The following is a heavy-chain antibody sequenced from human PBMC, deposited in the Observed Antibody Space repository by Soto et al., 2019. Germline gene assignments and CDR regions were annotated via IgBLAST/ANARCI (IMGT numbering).Heavy chain of an antibody. CDR3: ATCRGGFGIAVSDNWFDP. Sequence: ASVKVSCKVSGYTLTELSMHWVRQAPGKGLEWMGGFDPEDGETIYAQKFQGRVTMTEDTSTDTAYMELSSLKSEDTAVYYCATCRGGFGIAVSDNWFDPWGQGTLVTVSS. J-gene: IGHJ5*02. V-gene: IGHV1-24*01. CDR2: FDPEDGET. CDR1: GYTLTELS. D-gene: IGHD6-19*01.